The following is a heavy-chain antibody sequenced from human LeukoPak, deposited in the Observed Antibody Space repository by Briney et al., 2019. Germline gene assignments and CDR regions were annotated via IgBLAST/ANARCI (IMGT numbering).Heavy chain of an antibody. J-gene: IGHJ4*02. Sequence: GGSLRLSCAASGFTFSSYSMNWVRQAPGKGLEWVSYISSSSSTIYYADSVKGRFTISRDNAKNSLYLQMNSLRAEDTAVYYCARVGTLYYDSSGYCDYWGQGTLVTVSS. CDR2: ISSSSSTI. D-gene: IGHD3-22*01. CDR3: ARVGTLYYDSSGYCDY. CDR1: GFTFSSYS. V-gene: IGHV3-48*01.